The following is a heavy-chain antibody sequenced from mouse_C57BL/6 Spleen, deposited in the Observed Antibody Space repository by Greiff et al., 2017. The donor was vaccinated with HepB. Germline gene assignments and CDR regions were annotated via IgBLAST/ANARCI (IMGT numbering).Heavy chain of an antibody. V-gene: IGHV5-6*01. CDR3: ARRTGPFAY. J-gene: IGHJ3*01. CDR2: ISSGGSYT. Sequence: EVHLVESGGDLVKPGGSLKLSCAASGFTFSSYGMSWVRQTPDKRLEWVATISSGGSYTYYPDSVKGRFTISRDNAKNTLYLQMSSLKSEDTAMYYCARRTGPFAYWGQGTLVTVSA. CDR1: GFTFSSYG. D-gene: IGHD4-1*01.